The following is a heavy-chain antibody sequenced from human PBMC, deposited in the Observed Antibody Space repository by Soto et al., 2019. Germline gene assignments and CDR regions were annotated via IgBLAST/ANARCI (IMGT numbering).Heavy chain of an antibody. Sequence: KPSETLSLTCTVSGGSISSGGYYWSWIRQHPGKGLEWIGYIYYSGSTYYNPSLKSRVTISVDTSKNQFSLKLSSVTAADTAVYYCATYIYDSSGYYQYWGQGTLVTVSS. CDR3: ATYIYDSSGYYQY. CDR2: IYYSGST. CDR1: GGSISSGGYY. D-gene: IGHD3-22*01. V-gene: IGHV4-31*03. J-gene: IGHJ4*02.